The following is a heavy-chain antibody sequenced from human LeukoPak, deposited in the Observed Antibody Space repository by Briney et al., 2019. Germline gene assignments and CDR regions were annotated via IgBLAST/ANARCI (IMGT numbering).Heavy chain of an antibody. CDR2: ISGSGKYI. J-gene: IGHJ2*01. Sequence: PGGSLRLSCAASRLTFSDFSMNWVRQAPGKGLEWVSSISGSGKYIYYADSVKGRFTISRDNAKNSLYLQMNSLRAEDTAVYYCARVAYCGGDCYHSEGRRNWYFDLWGRGTLVTVSS. CDR1: RLTFSDFS. D-gene: IGHD2-21*02. V-gene: IGHV3-21*01. CDR3: ARVAYCGGDCYHSEGRRNWYFDL.